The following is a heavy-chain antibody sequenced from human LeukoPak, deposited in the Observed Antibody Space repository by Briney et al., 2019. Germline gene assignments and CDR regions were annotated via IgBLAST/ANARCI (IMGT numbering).Heavy chain of an antibody. V-gene: IGHV4-39*07. Sequence: PSETLSLTCTVSGGSISSSTYYWGWIRQPPGKGLEWIGEINHSGSTNYNPSLKSRVTISVDTSKNQFSLKLSSVTAADTAVYYCARVAHSSSWYARNWFDPWGQGTLVTVSS. D-gene: IGHD6-13*01. J-gene: IGHJ5*02. CDR2: INHSGST. CDR1: GGSISSSTYY. CDR3: ARVAHSSSWYARNWFDP.